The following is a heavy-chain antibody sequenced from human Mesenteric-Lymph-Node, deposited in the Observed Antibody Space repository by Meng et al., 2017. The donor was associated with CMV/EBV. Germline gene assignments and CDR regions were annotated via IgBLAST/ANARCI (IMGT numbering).Heavy chain of an antibody. V-gene: IGHV1-2*02. CDR2: INPNSGGT. CDR3: ARVERRAFDI. CDR1: GYIFLSYY. J-gene: IGHJ3*02. Sequence: ASVKVSCKASGYIFLSYYMHWVRQAPGQGLEWMGWINPNSGGTNYAQKFQGRVTMTRDTSISTAYMELSRLRSDDTAVYYCARVERRAFDIWGQGTMVTVSS.